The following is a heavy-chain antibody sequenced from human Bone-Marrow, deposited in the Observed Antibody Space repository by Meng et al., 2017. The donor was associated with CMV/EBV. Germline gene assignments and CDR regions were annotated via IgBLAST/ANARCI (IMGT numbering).Heavy chain of an antibody. CDR2: TYYRSNWYN. D-gene: IGHD3-22*01. Sequence: VSSTSAAWNLIRQSPSRGLEWLGMTYYRSNWYNDYAVSVKSRITINPDTSKNQFSLQLNSVTPEDTAVYYCAREVDYYYDSSGYYPYWGQGTLVTVSS. CDR3: AREVDYYYDSSGYYPY. V-gene: IGHV6-1*01. CDR1: VSSTSAA. J-gene: IGHJ4*02.